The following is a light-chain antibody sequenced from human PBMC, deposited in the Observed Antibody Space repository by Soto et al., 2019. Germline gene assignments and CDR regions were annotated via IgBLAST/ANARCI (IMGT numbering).Light chain of an antibody. V-gene: IGKV1-5*03. CDR2: KAS. CDR1: RTIRSW. J-gene: IGKJ1*01. CDR3: QQYNTYSPWT. Sequence: DIQMTQSPSTLSASVGDRVTITCRASRTIRSWLAWYQQKPGKAPKLLIYKASTLQSGVPSRFSCSVSGTEFTLTISSLQPDDFATYYCQQYNTYSPWTFVQGTKVEIK.